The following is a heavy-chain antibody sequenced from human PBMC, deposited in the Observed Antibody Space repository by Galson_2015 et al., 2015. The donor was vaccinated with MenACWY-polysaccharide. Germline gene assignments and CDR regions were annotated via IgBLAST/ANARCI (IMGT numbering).Heavy chain of an antibody. V-gene: IGHV3-23*01. CDR1: GFTFSIYV. J-gene: IGHJ3*02. D-gene: IGHD6-19*01. CDR3: ARESSRIVFHAFDI. CDR2: ISSGSDTA. Sequence: SLRLSCAASGFTFSIYVMTWVRQAPGKGLEWVSAISSGSDTAYYTDSVKGRFTISRDNSKDTLYLEMNSLRAEDTAVYYCARESSRIVFHAFDIWGQGTMVTVSS.